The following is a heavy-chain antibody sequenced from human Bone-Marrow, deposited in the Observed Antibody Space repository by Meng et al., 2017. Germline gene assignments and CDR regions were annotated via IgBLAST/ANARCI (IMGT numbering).Heavy chain of an antibody. CDR2: VSSDGSSK. D-gene: IGHD3-22*01. Sequence: LSLTCAASEFTFSNYAMHWVRQAPGKGLEWVAVVSSDGSSKDYADSVKGRFTISRDNSQNTLYLEMNSLRVEDTAVYYCTRSFYYDSTGYTQDFDYWGLGTLVTVSS. J-gene: IGHJ4*02. CDR3: TRSFYYDSTGYTQDFDY. V-gene: IGHV3-30*01. CDR1: EFTFSNYA.